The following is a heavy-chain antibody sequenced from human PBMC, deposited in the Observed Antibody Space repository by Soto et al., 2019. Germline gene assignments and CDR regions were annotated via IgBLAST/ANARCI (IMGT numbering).Heavy chain of an antibody. D-gene: IGHD6-13*01. J-gene: IGHJ4*02. V-gene: IGHV1-69*01. CDR1: GGTFSSYA. CDR3: ARTPSIAAAGIAYFDY. Sequence: QVQLVQSGAEVKKPGSSVKVSCKASGGTFSSYAISWVRQAPGQGLEWMGGIIPIFGTANYAQKFQGRVTITADASTSTAYMELSSLRSEDTAVYYCARTPSIAAAGIAYFDYWGQGTLVTVSS. CDR2: IIPIFGTA.